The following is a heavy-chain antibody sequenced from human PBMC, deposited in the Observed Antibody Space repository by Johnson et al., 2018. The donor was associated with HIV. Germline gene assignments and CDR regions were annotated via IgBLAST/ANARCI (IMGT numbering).Heavy chain of an antibody. D-gene: IGHD1-26*01. CDR3: ARCGYSNYWDVVDI. CDR2: SRFDGDDT. V-gene: IGHV3-74*02. CDR1: GFTINNHW. Sequence: VQLVESGGGVVQPGRSLRISCAASGFTINNHWMHWVRQAPGKGLVYVSGSRFDGDDTMYEDSVKGRFTISRDNAKNSLYLQMNSVRAEDTAVYYCARCGYSNYWDVVDIWGQGTMVIVSS. J-gene: IGHJ3*02.